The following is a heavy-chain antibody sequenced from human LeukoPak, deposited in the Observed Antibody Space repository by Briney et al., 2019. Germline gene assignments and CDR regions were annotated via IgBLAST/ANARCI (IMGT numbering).Heavy chain of an antibody. Sequence: ASVKVSCKASGYTFTSYDINWVRQATGQGLEWMGWMNPNSGGTNYAQKFQGRVTMTRDTSISTAYMELSRLRSDDTAVYYCARGEGYVGYMDVWGKGTTVTVSS. V-gene: IGHV1-2*02. CDR3: ARGEGYVGYMDV. D-gene: IGHD5-12*01. J-gene: IGHJ6*03. CDR2: MNPNSGGT. CDR1: GYTFTSYD.